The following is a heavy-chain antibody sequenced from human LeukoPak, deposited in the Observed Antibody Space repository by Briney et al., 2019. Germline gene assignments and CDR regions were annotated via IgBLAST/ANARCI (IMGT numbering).Heavy chain of an antibody. J-gene: IGHJ6*03. V-gene: IGHV4-38-2*01. Sequence: SETLSLTCAVSDYSISSDYYWGWIRQPPGKGLEWIGSIYHSGSTYYNPSLKSRVTISVDTSKNQFSLKLSSVTAADTAVYYCARHSNSWDYYYYYMDVWGKGTTVTVSS. CDR2: IYHSGST. CDR3: ARHSNSWDYYYYYMDV. D-gene: IGHD6-6*01. CDR1: DYSISSDYY.